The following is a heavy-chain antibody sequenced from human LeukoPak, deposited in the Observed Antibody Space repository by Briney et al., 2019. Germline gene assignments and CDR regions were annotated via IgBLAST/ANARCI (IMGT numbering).Heavy chain of an antibody. J-gene: IGHJ4*02. V-gene: IGHV1-2*02. CDR3: ATPKIVTIFGVVIESKSFDY. CDR2: ITSDSGGT. D-gene: IGHD3-3*01. Sequence: ASVKVSCKASGYTFTGHYMHWVRQAPGQGLEWMGWITSDSGGTNYAQKFQGRVTMTRDTSISTAYMELSRLRSDDTAVYYCATPKIVTIFGVVIESKSFDYWGQGTLVTVSS. CDR1: GYTFTGHY.